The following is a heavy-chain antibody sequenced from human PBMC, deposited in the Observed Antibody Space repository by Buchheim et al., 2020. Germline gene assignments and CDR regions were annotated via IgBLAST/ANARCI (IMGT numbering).Heavy chain of an antibody. D-gene: IGHD4/OR15-4a*01. Sequence: EVQLVESGGGLVKPGGSLRLSCGVSGFDFDSYSMNWVRQAPGRGLEWFASISSNSRYIYYAASLKGRFTIPRNNANNSLFLKMNSLRAEDTGVYFCARDRGMLTFGLNPWGQGTL. CDR3: ARDRGMLTFGLNP. CDR1: GFDFDSYS. CDR2: ISSNSRYI. V-gene: IGHV3-21*01. J-gene: IGHJ5*02.